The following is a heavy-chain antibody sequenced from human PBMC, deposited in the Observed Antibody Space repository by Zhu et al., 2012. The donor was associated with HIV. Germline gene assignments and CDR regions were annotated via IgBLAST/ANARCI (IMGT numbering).Heavy chain of an antibody. J-gene: IGHJ4*02. Sequence: QVQLQESGPGLLKPSQTLSLTCTVSGGSLSSGNYYWSWIRQPPGQGLEWIGYIYYNGKTYYNSSLKSRLTVSVDTSKNHFSLSLISVTAADTAVYYCAGSQFSSRTTSGYYSFDYWGQGTLVTVSX. CDR1: GGSLSSGNYY. CDR3: AGSQFSSRTTSGYYSFDY. D-gene: IGHD3-22*01. CDR2: IYYNGKT. V-gene: IGHV4-30-4*08.